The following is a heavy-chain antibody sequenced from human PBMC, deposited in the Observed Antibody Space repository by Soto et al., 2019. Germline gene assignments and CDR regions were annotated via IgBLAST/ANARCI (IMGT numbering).Heavy chain of an antibody. J-gene: IGHJ3*02. D-gene: IGHD3-10*01. Sequence: EVQLVESGGGLVQPGGSLRLSCAASGFTVSSNYMSWVRQAPGKGLEWVSVIYSGGSTYYADSVKGRFTISRDNSTNTLYLQMNSLRAEDTAVYYCARGGLWFGTLGAFDIWGQGTMVTVSS. V-gene: IGHV3-66*01. CDR3: ARGGLWFGTLGAFDI. CDR1: GFTVSSNY. CDR2: IYSGGST.